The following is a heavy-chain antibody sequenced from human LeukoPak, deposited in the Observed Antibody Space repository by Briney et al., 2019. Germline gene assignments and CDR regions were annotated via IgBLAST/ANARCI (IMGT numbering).Heavy chain of an antibody. CDR1: RFTFSTYW. J-gene: IGHJ4*02. D-gene: IGHD4-17*01. CDR3: ARDSYGDANFDS. CDR2: INSDGSST. Sequence: GGSLRLSCAASRFTFSTYWMHWVRQAPGKGLVWVSRINSDGSSTGYADSVKGRFTISRDISKNAVYLQMNSLRAEDTAVYYCARDSYGDANFDSWGQGTLVTVSS. V-gene: IGHV3-74*01.